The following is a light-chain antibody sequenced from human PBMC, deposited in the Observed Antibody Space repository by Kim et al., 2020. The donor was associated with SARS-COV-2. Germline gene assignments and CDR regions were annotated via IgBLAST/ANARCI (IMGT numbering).Light chain of an antibody. CDR3: QAWESSTAV. CDR1: KLGDKY. Sequence: GSPGQTASITCSGDKLGDKYACWYQQKPGQSHVLVIYQDSKRPSGIPERFSGSNSGNTATLTISGTQAMDEADYYCQAWESSTAVFGGGTQLTVL. CDR2: QDS. J-gene: IGLJ2*01. V-gene: IGLV3-1*01.